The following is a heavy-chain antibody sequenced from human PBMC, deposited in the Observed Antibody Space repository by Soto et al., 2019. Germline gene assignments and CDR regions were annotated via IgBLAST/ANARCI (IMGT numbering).Heavy chain of an antibody. V-gene: IGHV3-53*01. CDR2: IYSGGTI. Sequence: GESLRLSCAASGFFVSSDYMNWVRQAPGKALEWVSLIYSGGTIDYAKSLKSRFTISRDNSKNTLFLKMHSLTVADTAVYYCVRGRARSGFDYWGQGTLVTVSS. D-gene: IGHD2-15*01. J-gene: IGHJ4*02. CDR1: GFFVSSDY. CDR3: VRGRARSGFDY.